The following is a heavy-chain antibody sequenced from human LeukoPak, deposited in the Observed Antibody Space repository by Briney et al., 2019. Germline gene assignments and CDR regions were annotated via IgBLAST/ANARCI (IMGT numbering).Heavy chain of an antibody. CDR1: GFTFSSYG. Sequence: GSLRLSCAVSGFTFSSYGMHWVRQAPGKGLEWVSYISSSGSTIYYADSVKGRFTISRDNAKNSLYLQMNSLRAEDTAVYYCAELGITMIGGVWGKGTTVTISS. J-gene: IGHJ6*04. D-gene: IGHD3-10*02. CDR2: ISSSGSTI. CDR3: AELGITMIGGV. V-gene: IGHV3-48*03.